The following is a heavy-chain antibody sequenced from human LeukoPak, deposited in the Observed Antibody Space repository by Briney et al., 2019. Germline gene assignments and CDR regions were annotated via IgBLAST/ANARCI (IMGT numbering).Heavy chain of an antibody. CDR1: GGSPCRYF. CDR2: LYYGGST. CDR3: ARARAPYSSSGQYYFDY. Sequence: PPGTPSLTPIDPGGSPCRYFWCSIPPPPRGGRGWMGHLYYGGSTTHNTPLKSRVTISLDTSKNQFSLKLSSVTAADTAVYYCARARAPYSSSGQYYFDYWGEGTLVTVSS. J-gene: IGHJ4*02. V-gene: IGHV4-59*01. D-gene: IGHD6-13*01.